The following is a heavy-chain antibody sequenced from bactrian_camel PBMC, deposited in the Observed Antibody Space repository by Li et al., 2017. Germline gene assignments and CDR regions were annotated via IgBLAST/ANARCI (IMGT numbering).Heavy chain of an antibody. CDR1: GYTYSSRC. D-gene: IGHD5*01. J-gene: IGHJ4*01. V-gene: IGHV3S55*01. CDR3: QASNRFTMNEGCGGTPYTH. Sequence: HVQLVESGGGLVQAGGSLTLSCAVSGYTYSSRCIGWFRQAPGKEREGVAAVDSDGSTGFADSVKGRFTISQDHAKNMLYLQMHNLKSEDTAMYYCQASNRFTMNEGCGGTPYTHWGQGTQVTVS. CDR2: VDSDGST.